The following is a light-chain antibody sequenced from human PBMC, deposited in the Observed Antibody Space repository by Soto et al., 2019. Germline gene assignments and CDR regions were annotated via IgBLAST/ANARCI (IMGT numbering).Light chain of an antibody. Sequence: EVVLTQSPGNLSWSPVERDTLSCGATHSVSNTYVAWYQHIPGQPLRLLIYGASSRATGIPDRFSGSGSGTDFTLTISRLEPEDFGVYYCQHHDSSPPWTFGQGNKVDIK. CDR3: QHHDSSPPWT. CDR2: GAS. J-gene: IGKJ1*01. CDR1: HSVSNTY. V-gene: IGKV3-20*01.